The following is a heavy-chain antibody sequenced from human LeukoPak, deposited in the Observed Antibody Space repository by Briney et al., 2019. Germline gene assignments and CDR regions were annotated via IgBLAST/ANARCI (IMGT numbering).Heavy chain of an antibody. D-gene: IGHD6-13*01. CDR2: IYPGDSES. Sequence: GESLKIFRKASGYSFSSYWIGWVRQMPGKGLEWMGIIYPGDSESRYSPTFQGQVTISADKSISTAYLQWSSLKASDTAMYYCARLRWAAGDGYYFDYWGQGTPVTVSS. V-gene: IGHV5-51*01. J-gene: IGHJ4*02. CDR3: ARLRWAAGDGYYFDY. CDR1: GYSFSSYW.